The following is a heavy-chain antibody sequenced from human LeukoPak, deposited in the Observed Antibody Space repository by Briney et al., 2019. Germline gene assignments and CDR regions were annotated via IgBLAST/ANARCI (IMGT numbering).Heavy chain of an antibody. J-gene: IGHJ4*02. CDR3: ARIGPLLHLIDY. D-gene: IGHD2-15*01. CDR1: GGSISSSSYY. Sequence: SETLSLTCTVPGGSISSSSYYWGWIRQPPGKGLEWIGSIYYSGSTYYNPSLRSRVTISVDTSKNQFSLKLSSVTAADTAVYYCARIGPLLHLIDYWGQGTLVTVSS. V-gene: IGHV4-39*01. CDR2: IYYSGST.